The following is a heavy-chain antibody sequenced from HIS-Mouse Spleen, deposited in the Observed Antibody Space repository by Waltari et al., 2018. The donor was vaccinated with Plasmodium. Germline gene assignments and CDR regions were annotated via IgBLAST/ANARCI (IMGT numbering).Heavy chain of an antibody. Sequence: QLQLQESGPGLVKPSETVSPTCTVPGGSFSSSSYYWGRLRQPPGKGREWIGSIDYSGSTYYNPSLKSRVTISVDTSKNQFSLKLSSVTAADTAVYYCASLPRVEEVTTPYYYYYGMDVWGQGTTVTVSS. CDR2: IDYSGST. V-gene: IGHV4-39*01. CDR1: GGSFSSSSYY. CDR3: ASLPRVEEVTTPYYYYYGMDV. J-gene: IGHJ6*02. D-gene: IGHD4-4*01.